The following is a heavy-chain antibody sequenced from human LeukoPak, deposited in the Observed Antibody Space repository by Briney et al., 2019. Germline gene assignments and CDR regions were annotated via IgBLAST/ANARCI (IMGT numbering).Heavy chain of an antibody. CDR1: GGSFSGYY. CDR3: ARDLGFGEPNNWFDP. CDR2: IYYSGST. J-gene: IGHJ5*02. Sequence: SETLSLTCAVYGGSFSGYYWSWIRQPPGKGLEWIGYIYYSGSTNYNPSLKSRVTISVDTSKNQFSLKLSSVTAADTAVYYCARDLGFGEPNNWFDPWGQGTLVTVSS. D-gene: IGHD3-10*01. V-gene: IGHV4-59*01.